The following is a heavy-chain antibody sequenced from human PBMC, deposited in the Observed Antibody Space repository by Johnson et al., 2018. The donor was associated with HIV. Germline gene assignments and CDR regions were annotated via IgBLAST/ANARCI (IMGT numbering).Heavy chain of an antibody. CDR1: GFTFSSYW. CDR2: ISGGGGST. J-gene: IGHJ3*01. D-gene: IGHD6-13*01. V-gene: IGHV3-23*04. Sequence: EKLVESGGGVVQPGRSLRLSCAASGFTFSSYWMRWVRQAPGKGLEWVSTISGGGGSTYYADSVKGRFTISRDTSKNTLYLQMNRLRAEDTAVYYCAKVGSGYSSSTWGQGTMVTVSS. CDR3: AKVGSGYSSST.